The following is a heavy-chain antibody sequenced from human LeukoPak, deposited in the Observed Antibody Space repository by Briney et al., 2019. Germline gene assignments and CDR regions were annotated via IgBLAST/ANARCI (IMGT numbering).Heavy chain of an antibody. CDR1: GYTLTELS. D-gene: IGHD3-10*01. J-gene: IGHJ4*02. CDR2: FDPEDGET. V-gene: IGHV1-24*01. CDR3: VRYITMVRGVKYYFDY. Sequence: ASVKVSCKVSGYTLTELSMHWVRQAPGKGLEWMGGFDPEDGETIYAQKFQGRVTMTEDTSTDTAYMELSSLRSEDTAVYYCVRYITMVRGVKYYFDYWGQGTLVTVSS.